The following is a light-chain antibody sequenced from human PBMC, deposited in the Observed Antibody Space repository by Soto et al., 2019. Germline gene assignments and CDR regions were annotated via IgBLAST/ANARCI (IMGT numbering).Light chain of an antibody. V-gene: IGKV1-5*01. CDR1: QSIRDY. CDR2: GAS. J-gene: IGKJ1*01. CDR3: QHHNSYSQT. Sequence: DIQLTQSPPTLSACVGDRVTITCRASQSIRDYLAWYQQMPGKAPKLLIYGASSLQSGVPSRFSGSGSGTEFTLTISSLQPDDFATYFCQHHNSYSQTFGQGTKVDIK.